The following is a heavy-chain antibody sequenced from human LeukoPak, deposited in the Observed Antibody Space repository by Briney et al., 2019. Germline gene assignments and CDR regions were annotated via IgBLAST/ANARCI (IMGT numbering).Heavy chain of an antibody. J-gene: IGHJ6*02. D-gene: IGHD3-10*01. CDR1: GGSFSGYY. CDR3: ATTRPRITMVRGVIMLEESCMDV. CDR2: INHSGST. V-gene: IGHV4-34*01. Sequence: SETLSLTCAVYGGSFSGYYWSWIRQPPGKGLEWIGEINHSGSTNYNPSLKSRVTISVDTSKNQFSLKLSSVTAADTAVYYCATTRPRITMVRGVIMLEESCMDVWGQGTTVTVSS.